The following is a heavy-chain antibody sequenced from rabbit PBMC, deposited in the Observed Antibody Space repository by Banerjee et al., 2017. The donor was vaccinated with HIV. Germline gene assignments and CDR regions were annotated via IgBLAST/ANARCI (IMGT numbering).Heavy chain of an antibody. CDR1: GFDFSSDG. CDR2: IDPVFGIT. V-gene: IGHV1S45*01. Sequence: QEQLEESGGGLVQPGGSLKLSCKASGFDFSSDGVSWVRQAPGKGLEWIGYIDPVFGITYYASWAKGRFTISKTSSTTVTLQMTSLTAADTATYFCAKGGIDVGDGYDMWGQGTLVTVS. J-gene: IGHJ3*01. CDR3: AKGGIDVGDGYDM. D-gene: IGHD1-1*01.